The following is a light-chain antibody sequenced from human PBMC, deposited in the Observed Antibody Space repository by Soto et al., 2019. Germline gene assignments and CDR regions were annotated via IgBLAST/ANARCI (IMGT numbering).Light chain of an antibody. CDR3: CSYAGTHTYV. CDR1: SSDVGGYNF. V-gene: IGLV2-11*01. CDR2: DVS. J-gene: IGLJ1*01. Sequence: QSVLTQPRSVSGSPGQSVTISCTGTSSDVGGYNFVSWYQQLPGKAPKFMIYDVSKRPSGVPDRFSGSKSGNTASLTISGLQAEDEADYYCCSYAGTHTYVFGTGTKVTVL.